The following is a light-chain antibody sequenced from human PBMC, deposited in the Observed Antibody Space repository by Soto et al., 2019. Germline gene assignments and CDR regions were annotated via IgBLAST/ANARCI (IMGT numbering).Light chain of an antibody. Sequence: DIQTAHSPSTLSASVGDRVTITCRASQSISSWLAWYLQKPGKAPKLLIYAASNLQSGVPSRFSGSGSGTEFTLTISSLQPDDFATYYCQQYNSYSPWTFGQGTKVDIK. CDR1: QSISSW. CDR3: QQYNSYSPWT. V-gene: IGKV1-5*01. J-gene: IGKJ1*01. CDR2: AAS.